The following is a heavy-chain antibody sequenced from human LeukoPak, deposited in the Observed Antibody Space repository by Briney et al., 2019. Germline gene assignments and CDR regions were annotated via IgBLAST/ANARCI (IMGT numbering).Heavy chain of an antibody. CDR2: ISSSGSTI. V-gene: IGHV3-11*01. CDR3: AKPHFTAWSWFDP. Sequence: GGSLRLSCAASGFTFSDYYMSWIRQAPGKGVEWVSYISSSGSTIYYADSVKGRFTISRDNAKNSLYLQMNSLRAEDTAVYYCAKPHFTAWSWFDPWGQGTLVTVSS. J-gene: IGHJ5*02. D-gene: IGHD2-21*01. CDR1: GFTFSDYY.